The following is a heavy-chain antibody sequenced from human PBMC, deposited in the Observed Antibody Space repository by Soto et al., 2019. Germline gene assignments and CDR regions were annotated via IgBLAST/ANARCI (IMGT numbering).Heavy chain of an antibody. Sequence: SETLSLTCAVYGGSFSGYYWSWIRQPPGKGLEWIGEINHSGSTNYNPSLKSRVTISVDTSKNQFSLKLSSVTAADTAVYYCERSTXXCSGYXFPAPPHYFDYWGQGXXVTV. D-gene: IGHD3-22*01. CDR3: ERSTXXCSGYXFPAPPHYFDY. J-gene: IGHJ4*02. V-gene: IGHV4-34*01. CDR1: GGSFSGYY. CDR2: INHSGST.